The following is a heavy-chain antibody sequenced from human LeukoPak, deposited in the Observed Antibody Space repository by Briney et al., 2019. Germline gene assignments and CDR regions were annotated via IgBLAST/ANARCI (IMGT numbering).Heavy chain of an antibody. CDR3: ATLYDSSGYTVDY. J-gene: IGHJ4*02. Sequence: AASVKVSCKASGGTFSSYAISWVRQAPGQGLEWMGGIIPIFGTANYAQKFQGRVTITADESTSTDYMELSSLRSEDTAVYYCATLYDSSGYTVDYWGQGTLVTVSS. CDR1: GGTFSSYA. V-gene: IGHV1-69*13. D-gene: IGHD3-22*01. CDR2: IIPIFGTA.